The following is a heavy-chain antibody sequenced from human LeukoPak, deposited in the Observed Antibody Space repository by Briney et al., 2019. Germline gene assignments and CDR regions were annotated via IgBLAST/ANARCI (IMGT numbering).Heavy chain of an antibody. CDR1: GFTFSSFA. D-gene: IGHD3-22*01. V-gene: IGHV3-23*01. CDR3: AKESPSMYYYDSSGYFDY. Sequence: PGGSLRLSCAASGFTFSSFAMSWVRQAPGKGLEWVSAISGSGGSTYYADSVKGRFTISRDNSKNTLYLQMNSLRAEDTAVYYCAKESPSMYYYDSSGYFDYWGQGTLVTVSS. J-gene: IGHJ4*02. CDR2: ISGSGGST.